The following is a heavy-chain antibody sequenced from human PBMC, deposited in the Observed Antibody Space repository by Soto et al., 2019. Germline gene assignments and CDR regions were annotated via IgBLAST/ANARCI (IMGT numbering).Heavy chain of an antibody. D-gene: IGHD1-1*01. J-gene: IGHJ5*02. V-gene: IGHV1-18*04. CDR3: ARALSGQPPGVKTYRCDP. CDR1: GYTFTSYG. Sequence: QVQLVQSGAEVKKPGAAVKVSCKASGYTFTSYGISWVRQAPGQGLEWMGWIRAYNGNTKYAQKLQGWVTMTTDTSTSTAYMQLRSLRSYGTVFYDGARALSGQPPGVKTYRCDPWVPGTLVTVS. CDR2: IRAYNGNT.